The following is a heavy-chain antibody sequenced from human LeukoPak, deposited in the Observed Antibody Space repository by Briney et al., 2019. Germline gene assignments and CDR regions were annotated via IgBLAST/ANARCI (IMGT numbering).Heavy chain of an antibody. CDR1: GFTFSNYA. CDR3: AKFSAYCSGTSCYVPFVY. D-gene: IGHD2-2*01. J-gene: IGHJ4*02. V-gene: IGHV3-23*01. Sequence: GGSLRLSCVASGFTFSNYAMSWVRQAPGKGLEWVSAISNSGGRTYYADSVKGRFTISRDNSKNTLYLQMNSLRAEDTAVYYCAKFSAYCSGTSCYVPFVYWGQGILVTVSS. CDR2: ISNSGGRT.